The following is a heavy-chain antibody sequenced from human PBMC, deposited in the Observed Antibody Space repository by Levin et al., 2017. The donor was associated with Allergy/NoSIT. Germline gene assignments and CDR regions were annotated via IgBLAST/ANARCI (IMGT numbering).Heavy chain of an antibody. V-gene: IGHV3-33*01. CDR3: ARVVSGTTFDY. J-gene: IGHJ4*02. Sequence: LSLTCAASGFPFRSYGMHWVRQAPGKGLEWVAVIWYDGSNKYYADSVKGRFTISRDNSKNTLYLQMNSLRAEDTAVYYCARVVSGTTFDYWGQGTLVTVSS. CDR2: IWYDGSNK. D-gene: IGHD1-1*01. CDR1: GFPFRSYG.